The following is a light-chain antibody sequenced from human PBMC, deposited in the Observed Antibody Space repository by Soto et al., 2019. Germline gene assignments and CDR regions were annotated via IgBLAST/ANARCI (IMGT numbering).Light chain of an antibody. CDR3: QAYDYILTASV. CDR1: SSDVGGYEF. Sequence: QSVLTQPASVSGSPGQSIAISCTGTSSDVGGYEFVSWYQQHPGKAPKLLISKVSNRPSGVPERFSGSKSGTSASLAITGLQAEDEADYYCQAYDYILTASVFGGGTKLTVL. J-gene: IGLJ3*02. CDR2: KVS. V-gene: IGLV2-14*01.